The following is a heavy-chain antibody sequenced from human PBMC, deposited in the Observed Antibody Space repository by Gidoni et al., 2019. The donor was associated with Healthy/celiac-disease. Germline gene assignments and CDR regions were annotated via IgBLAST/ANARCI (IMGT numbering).Heavy chain of an antibody. J-gene: IGHJ4*02. D-gene: IGHD3-22*01. Sequence: QVQLVESGGGVVQPGRSLRLSCAASGFTFSSYGMHWVRQAPGKGLEWVAVISYDGSNKYYADSVKGRFTISRDNSKNTLYLQMNSLRAEDTAVYYCAKPRGYYDSSGYYLFDYWGQGTLVTVSS. CDR3: AKPRGYYDSSGYYLFDY. CDR2: ISYDGSNK. CDR1: GFTFSSYG. V-gene: IGHV3-30*18.